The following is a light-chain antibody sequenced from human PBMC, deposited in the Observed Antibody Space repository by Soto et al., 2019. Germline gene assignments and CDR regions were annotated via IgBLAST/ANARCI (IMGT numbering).Light chain of an antibody. J-gene: IGKJ1*01. CDR1: QTISSW. CDR2: KAP. Sequence: DIQMTQSPSTLSGSVGDRVTITCRASQTISSWLAWYQQKPGKAPKLLIYKAPTLKSGVPSRFSGSGSGTEFTLTISSLQPDDFATYYCQHYNSYSEAFGQGTKVDIK. V-gene: IGKV1-5*03. CDR3: QHYNSYSEA.